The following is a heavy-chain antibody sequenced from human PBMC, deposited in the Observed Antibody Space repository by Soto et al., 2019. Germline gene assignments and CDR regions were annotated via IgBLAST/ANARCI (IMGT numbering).Heavy chain of an antibody. V-gene: IGHV3-43*01. Sequence: RQAPGQGLEWVSMISWDGGNTEYADSVKVRFTISRENSKNSLYLQMNSLRTEETALYYCAKDTSWSIDYWGQGTLVTVSS. D-gene: IGHD2-15*01. J-gene: IGHJ4*02. CDR2: ISWDGGNT. CDR3: AKDTSWSIDY.